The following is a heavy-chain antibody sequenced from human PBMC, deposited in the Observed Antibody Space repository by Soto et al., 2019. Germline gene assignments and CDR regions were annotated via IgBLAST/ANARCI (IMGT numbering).Heavy chain of an antibody. CDR1: GYTFTSYG. CDR3: ARDRSQNYYYDSSGYYYSGAFDI. D-gene: IGHD3-22*01. J-gene: IGHJ3*02. V-gene: IGHV1-18*01. Sequence: ASVKVSCKASGYTFTSYGISWVRQAPGQGLEWMGWISAYNGNTNYAQKLQGRVTMTTDTSTSTAYMELRSLRSDDTAVYYCARDRSQNYYYDSSGYYYSGAFDIWGQGTMVTVSS. CDR2: ISAYNGNT.